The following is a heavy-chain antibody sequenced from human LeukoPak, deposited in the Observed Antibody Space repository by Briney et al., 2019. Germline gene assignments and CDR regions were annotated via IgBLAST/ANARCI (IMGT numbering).Heavy chain of an antibody. D-gene: IGHD3-10*01. CDR1: GFTFTSHS. CDR3: AKGTYYGSGSIDY. J-gene: IGHJ4*02. V-gene: IGHV3-21*01. CDR2: ISSSSSYI. Sequence: GGSLRLSCAASGFTFTSHSLNWVRQAPGKGLEWVSSISSSSSYIYYADSVKGRFTISRDNSKNTLNLQMNSLRAEDTAVYYCAKGTYYGSGSIDYWGQGTLVTVSS.